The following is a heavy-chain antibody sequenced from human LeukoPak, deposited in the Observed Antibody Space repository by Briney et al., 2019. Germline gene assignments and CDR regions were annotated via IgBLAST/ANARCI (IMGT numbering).Heavy chain of an antibody. V-gene: IGHV3-7*01. J-gene: IGHJ4*02. Sequence: GGSLRLSCAASGFTFSGYWMSSVRQAPGKGLEWVSNIKQDVSEKYYVDSVKGRFTISRDKAKNSLYLQMNRLRAEDTALYYCASHSGWYFYFDYWGQVTLVTVSS. CDR2: IKQDVSEK. D-gene: IGHD6-19*01. CDR1: GFTFSGYW. CDR3: ASHSGWYFYFDY.